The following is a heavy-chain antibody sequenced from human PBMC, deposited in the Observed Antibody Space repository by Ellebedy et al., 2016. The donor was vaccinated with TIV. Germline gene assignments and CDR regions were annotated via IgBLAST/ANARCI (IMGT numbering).Heavy chain of an antibody. J-gene: IGHJ4*02. CDR2: IYYTGST. CDR1: GGSINRNLSY. V-gene: IGHV4-39*07. CDR3: ARERQSYDF. Sequence: MPSETLSLTCSVSGGSINRNLSYWGWIRQPPGKGLEWLGTIYYTGSTYYNPSLQSRVTISMDTSKNQFSLRLTSVTAADTAVYYCARERQSYDFWGQGTLVTVSS.